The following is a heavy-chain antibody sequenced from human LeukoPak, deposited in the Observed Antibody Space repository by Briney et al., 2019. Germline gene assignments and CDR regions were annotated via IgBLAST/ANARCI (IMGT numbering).Heavy chain of an antibody. CDR2: ITSGGSKT. Sequence: PGGSLRLSCAASGFIFSNYAMSWGRQAPGKGLEWVSTITSGGSKTFYADSVKGLFSISRDNSKNMLYLQMTSLRADDTAVYYCARDNDVCRGASCLLFDYWGQGTLVTVSS. V-gene: IGHV3-23*01. CDR3: ARDNDVCRGASCLLFDY. D-gene: IGHD1-1*01. CDR1: GFIFSNYA. J-gene: IGHJ4*02.